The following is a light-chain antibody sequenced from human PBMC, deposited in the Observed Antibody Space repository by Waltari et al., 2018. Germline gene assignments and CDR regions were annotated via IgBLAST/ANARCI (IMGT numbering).Light chain of an antibody. CDR2: EAS. CDR1: QSIGRW. Sequence: EIQMTQSPSTLSASVGARVIVTCRASQSIGRWLAWYQQKPGKAPKLLIFEASSLESGVPSRFSGSGSGTEFTLTISSLQPDDFATYYCQQYDDYLGTFGQGTRVEIK. J-gene: IGKJ1*01. V-gene: IGKV1-5*03. CDR3: QQYDDYLGT.